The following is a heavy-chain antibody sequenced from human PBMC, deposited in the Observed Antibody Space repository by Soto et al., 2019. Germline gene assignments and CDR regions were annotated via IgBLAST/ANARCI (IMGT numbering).Heavy chain of an antibody. CDR3: ARDKSSSYSGSYLYYFDY. CDR2: IIPIFGTA. CDR1: GGTFSSYA. Sequence: QVQLVQSGAEVKKPGSSVKVSCKASGGTFSSYAISWVRQAPGQGLEWMGGIIPIFGTANYAQKFQGRVTISADESTRTAYMELSSMRYEDTAVYYCARDKSSSYSGSYLYYFDYWGQGTLVTVSS. V-gene: IGHV1-69*01. D-gene: IGHD1-26*01. J-gene: IGHJ4*02.